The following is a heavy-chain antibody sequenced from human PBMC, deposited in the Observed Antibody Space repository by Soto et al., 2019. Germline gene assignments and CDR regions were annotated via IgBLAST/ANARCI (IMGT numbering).Heavy chain of an antibody. CDR1: GGTFSSYA. D-gene: IGHD5-12*01. Sequence: ASVKVSCKASGGTFSSYAISWVRQAPGQGLEWMGGIIPIFGTANYAQKFQGRVTITADESTSTAYMELSSLRSEDTAVYYCARSRARRDGYNHKTRNFDYWGQGTLVTVSS. CDR2: IIPIFGTA. J-gene: IGHJ4*02. CDR3: ARSRARRDGYNHKTRNFDY. V-gene: IGHV1-69*13.